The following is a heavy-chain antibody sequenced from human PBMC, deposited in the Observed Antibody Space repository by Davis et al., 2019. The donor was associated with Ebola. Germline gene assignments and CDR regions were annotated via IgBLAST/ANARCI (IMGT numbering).Heavy chain of an antibody. CDR1: GFTFSSYA. V-gene: IGHV3-23*01. CDR3: ATDNWGPAL. CDR2: ISGSGGST. J-gene: IGHJ4*02. D-gene: IGHD7-27*01. Sequence: GESLKISCAASGFTFSSYAMSWVRQAPGMGLEWVSTISGSGGSTYYADSVKGRFTISRDNSKNTLYLQMNSLRAEDTAVYYCATDNWGPALWGQGTLLTVSS.